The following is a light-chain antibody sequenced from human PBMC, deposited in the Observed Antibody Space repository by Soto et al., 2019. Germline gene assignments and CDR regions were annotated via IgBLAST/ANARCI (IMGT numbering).Light chain of an antibody. Sequence: QSVLTQPPSVSGAPGERVTISCTGSSSDIGAGYRVRWYQQVPGTAPKLLIYDNTNRPSGVSVRFSGSKSGTSASLAISGLQAEDEADYYCAAWDDSLNGLYVFGTGTKLTVL. CDR3: AAWDDSLNGLYV. J-gene: IGLJ1*01. V-gene: IGLV1-40*01. CDR1: SSDIGAGYR. CDR2: DNT.